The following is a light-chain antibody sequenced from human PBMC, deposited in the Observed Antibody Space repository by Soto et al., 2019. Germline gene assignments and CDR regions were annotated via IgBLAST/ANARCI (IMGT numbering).Light chain of an antibody. Sequence: DIQMTQSPSSLSASLVDRLNITCRASQSISSYLNWYQQKPGKAPKLLIYAASSLQSGVPSRFSGSGSGTDFTLTISSLQPEDFATYFCQQSYSSSWTFGQGTKVDIK. CDR3: QQSYSSSWT. J-gene: IGKJ1*01. CDR1: QSISSY. V-gene: IGKV1-39*01. CDR2: AAS.